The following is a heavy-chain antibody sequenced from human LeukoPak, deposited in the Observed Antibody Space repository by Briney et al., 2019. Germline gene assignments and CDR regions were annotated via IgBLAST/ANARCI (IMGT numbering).Heavy chain of an antibody. CDR3: ARLVADTSVLYYFDY. CDR2: IYPGDSDT. Sequence: HGESLQISCKGSGSSFTSYWIGWVRPLPGKGLEWMGIIYPGDSDTRYSPSFQGQVTISADKSISTAYLQWSSLKASDTAMYYCARLVADTSVLYYFDYWGQGTLVTVSS. J-gene: IGHJ4*02. V-gene: IGHV5-51*01. D-gene: IGHD6-19*01. CDR1: GSSFTSYW.